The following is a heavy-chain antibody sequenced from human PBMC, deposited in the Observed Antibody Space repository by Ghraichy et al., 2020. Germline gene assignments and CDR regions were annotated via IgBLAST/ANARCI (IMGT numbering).Heavy chain of an antibody. V-gene: IGHV1-18*01. CDR1: GYTFTSYG. Sequence: ASVKVSCKASGYTFTSYGISWVRQAPGQGLEWMGWISAYNGNTNYAQKLQGRVTMTTDTSTSTAYMELRSLRSDDTAVYYCARAPFKRCGGDCYSAAGAFDIWGQGTMVTVSS. D-gene: IGHD2-21*01. CDR3: ARAPFKRCGGDCYSAAGAFDI. J-gene: IGHJ3*02. CDR2: ISAYNGNT.